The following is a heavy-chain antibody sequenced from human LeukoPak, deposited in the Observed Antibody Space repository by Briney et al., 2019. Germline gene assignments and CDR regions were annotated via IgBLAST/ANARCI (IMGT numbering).Heavy chain of an antibody. CDR2: MNPNSGNT. J-gene: IGHJ5*02. Sequence: GASVKVSCKASGYTFTSYDINWVRQATGQGLEWMGWMNPNSGNTGYAQKFQGRVTITADKSTSTAYMELSSLRSEDTAVYYCARVGATSREQFDPWGQGTLVTVSS. CDR3: ARVGATSREQFDP. V-gene: IGHV1-8*01. CDR1: GYTFTSYD. D-gene: IGHD1-26*01.